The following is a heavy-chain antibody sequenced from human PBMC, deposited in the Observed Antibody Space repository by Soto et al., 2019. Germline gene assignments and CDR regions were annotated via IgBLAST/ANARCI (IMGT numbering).Heavy chain of an antibody. D-gene: IGHD3-10*01. Sequence: ASVKVSCKASGYTFTNFGISWVRQAPGQGLEWMGWISAYNGNTNYAQKFQGRVTMTTDTSKTQFSLKLNSVTAADTAVYYCARDDSGRPATYWGQGTLVTVSS. CDR1: GYTFTNFG. CDR2: ISAYNGNT. V-gene: IGHV1-18*01. J-gene: IGHJ4*02. CDR3: ARDDSGRPATY.